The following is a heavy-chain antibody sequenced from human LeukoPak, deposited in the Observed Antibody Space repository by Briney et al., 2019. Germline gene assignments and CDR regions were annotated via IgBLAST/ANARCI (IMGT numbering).Heavy chain of an antibody. CDR2: INSDGSST. CDR1: GFTFSSYW. D-gene: IGHD6-19*01. J-gene: IGHJ6*02. Sequence: GGSLRLSCAASGFTFSSYWMHWVRQAPAKGLVWVSRINSDGSSTSYADSVKGRFTISRDNAKNTLYLQMNSLRAEDTAVYYCARGMDSSGWNYYYGMDVWGQGTTVTVSS. V-gene: IGHV3-74*01. CDR3: ARGMDSSGWNYYYGMDV.